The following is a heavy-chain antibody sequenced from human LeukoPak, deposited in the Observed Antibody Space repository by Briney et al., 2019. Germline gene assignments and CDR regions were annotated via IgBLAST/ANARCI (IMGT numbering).Heavy chain of an antibody. Sequence: GSSVKVSCKASGGTFSSYAISWVRQAPGQGLEWMGRIIPILGIANYAQKFQGRVTITADKSTSTAYMELSSLRSEDTAVYYCAEHVYSYGHLDYWGQGTLVTVSS. J-gene: IGHJ4*02. CDR1: GGTFSSYA. CDR3: AEHVYSYGHLDY. V-gene: IGHV1-69*04. D-gene: IGHD5-18*01. CDR2: IIPILGIA.